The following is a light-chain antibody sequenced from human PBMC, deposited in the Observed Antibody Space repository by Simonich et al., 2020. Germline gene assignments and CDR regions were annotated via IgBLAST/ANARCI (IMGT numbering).Light chain of an antibody. CDR1: SGSIASNY. CDR3: QSYDSSNHRGV. Sequence: NFMLTQPHSVSESPGKTVTISCTCSSGSIASNYVQWYQQRPGSAPTTVIYEDNQRPSGVPDRFSGSIDSSSNSASLTISGLKTEDEADYYCQSYDSSNHRGVFGGGTKLTVL. J-gene: IGLJ2*01. V-gene: IGLV6-57*02. CDR2: EDN.